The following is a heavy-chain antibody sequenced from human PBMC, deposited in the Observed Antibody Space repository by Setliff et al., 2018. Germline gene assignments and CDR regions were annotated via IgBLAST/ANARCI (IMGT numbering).Heavy chain of an antibody. D-gene: IGHD3-22*01. J-gene: IGHJ6*02. Sequence: PGGSLRLSCAASGITFSNYAMSWVRQAPGEGRVSVIYSGGSTYYADSVKGRFTISRDNSKNTLYLQMNSLRAEDTAVYYCASTAHYDSSGYPRNLYYYGMDVWGQGTTVTVS. V-gene: IGHV3-66*01. CDR2: IYSGGST. CDR3: ASTAHYDSSGYPRNLYYYGMDV. CDR1: GITFSNYA.